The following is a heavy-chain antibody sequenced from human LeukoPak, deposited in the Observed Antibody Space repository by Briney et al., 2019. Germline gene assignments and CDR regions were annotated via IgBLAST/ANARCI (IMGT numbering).Heavy chain of an antibody. CDR3: ARGTSGDYSNWFDP. Sequence: ASVKVSCKASGYTFTSYDINWVRQATGQGLEWMGWMNPNSGNTGYAQKFQGRVTVTRNTSISTAYMELSSLRSEDTAVYYCARGTSGDYSNWFDPWGQGTLVTVSS. CDR2: MNPNSGNT. J-gene: IGHJ5*02. CDR1: GYTFTSYD. V-gene: IGHV1-8*01. D-gene: IGHD4-17*01.